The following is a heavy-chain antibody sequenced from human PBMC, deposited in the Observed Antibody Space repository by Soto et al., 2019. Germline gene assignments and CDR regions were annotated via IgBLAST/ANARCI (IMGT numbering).Heavy chain of an antibody. CDR3: ARRPYYDFWSGYFDY. J-gene: IGHJ4*02. D-gene: IGHD3-3*01. Sequence: QVQLQESGPGLVKPSQTLSLTCTVSGGSISSGGYYWSWIRQHPGKGLEWIGYIYYSGSTYYNPSLKSRVTLTVDTSKNQFSLKLSSVTAADTAVYYCARRPYYDFWSGYFDYWGQGTLVTVSS. V-gene: IGHV4-31*03. CDR1: GGSISSGGYY. CDR2: IYYSGST.